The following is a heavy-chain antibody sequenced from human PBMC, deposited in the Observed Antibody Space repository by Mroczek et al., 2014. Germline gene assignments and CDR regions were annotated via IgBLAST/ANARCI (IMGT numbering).Heavy chain of an antibody. CDR2: ISSSSSYI. CDR1: GFTFSSYS. J-gene: IGHJ3*02. Sequence: VQLVQSGGGLVKPGGSLRLSCAASGFTFSSYSMNWVRQAPGKGLEWVSSISSSSSYIYYADSVKGRFTISRDNAKNSLYLQMNSLRAEDTAVYYCAREVGATTSNRAFDIVGQGTMVTVSS. V-gene: IGHV3-21*01. D-gene: IGHD1-26*01. CDR3: AREVGATTSNRAFDI.